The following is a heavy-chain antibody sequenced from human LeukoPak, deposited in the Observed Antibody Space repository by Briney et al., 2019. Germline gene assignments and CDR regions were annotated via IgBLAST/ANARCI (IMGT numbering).Heavy chain of an antibody. J-gene: IGHJ4*02. V-gene: IGHV3-30*02. Sequence: GGSLRLSCAASGITLTSYGMHWVRQAPGKGLEWVAFIPYDGSSQYYADSVKGRFTISRDNSKNTLYLQMNSLRAEDTAVYYCAKVFSKVFYFDYWGQGTLVTVSS. CDR1: GITLTSYG. D-gene: IGHD1-14*01. CDR3: AKVFSKVFYFDY. CDR2: IPYDGSSQ.